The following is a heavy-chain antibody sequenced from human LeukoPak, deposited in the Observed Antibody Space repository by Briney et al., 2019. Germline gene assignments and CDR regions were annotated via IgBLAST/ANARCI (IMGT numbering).Heavy chain of an antibody. CDR3: AKGNGYSYGRYYFDY. CDR2: ITASGGNT. D-gene: IGHD5-18*01. J-gene: IGHJ4*02. V-gene: IGHV3-23*01. CDR1: GFTFSSYA. Sequence: GGSLRLSCAASGFTFSSYAMGWVRQAPGKGLEWVSAITASGGNTYYADSVKGRFTISRDNFKNTLYLQVNSLRAEDTAVYYCAKGNGYSYGRYYFDYWGQGTLVTVSS.